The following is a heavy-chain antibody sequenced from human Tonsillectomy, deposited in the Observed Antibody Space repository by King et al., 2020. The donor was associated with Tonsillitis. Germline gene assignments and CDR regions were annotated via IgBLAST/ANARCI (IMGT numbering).Heavy chain of an antibody. Sequence: VQLQQWGAGLLKPSETLSLTCAVYGGSFSGYYWSWIRQPPGKGLEWIGEINHSGSTNYNPSLKSRVTISVDTSKNQFSLKLGPVTAADTAVYYCARKVSVAGTGRYFQHWGQGTLVTVSS. J-gene: IGHJ1*01. CDR3: ARKVSVAGTGRYFQH. CDR2: INHSGST. CDR1: GGSFSGYY. V-gene: IGHV4-34*01. D-gene: IGHD6-19*01.